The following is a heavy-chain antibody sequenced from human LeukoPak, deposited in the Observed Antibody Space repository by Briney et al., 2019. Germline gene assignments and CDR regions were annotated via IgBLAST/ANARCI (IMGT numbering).Heavy chain of an antibody. V-gene: IGHV4-39*01. CDR1: GGSISSSSYY. CDR3: ARHGMYYCDSSGYWNY. Sequence: NPSETLSLTCTVSGGSISSSSYYWGWIRQPPGKGLEWIGSIYYSGSTYYNPSLKSRVTISVDTSKNQFSLKLSSVTAADTAVYYCARHGMYYCDSSGYWNYWGQGTLVTVSS. CDR2: IYYSGST. J-gene: IGHJ4*02. D-gene: IGHD3-22*01.